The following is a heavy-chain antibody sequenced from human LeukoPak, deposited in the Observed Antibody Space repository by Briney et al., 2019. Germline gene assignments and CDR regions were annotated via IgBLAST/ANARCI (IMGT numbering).Heavy chain of an antibody. V-gene: IGHV3-64*01. J-gene: IGHJ4*02. CDR3: AREGYDILTGYLGFDY. Sequence: GGSLRLSCAASGFTFSSYAMHWVRQAPGKGLEYVSAIGSNGGSTYYANSVKGRFTISRDNSKNTLYLQMGSLRAEDMAVYCCAREGYDILTGYLGFDYWGQGTLVTVSS. D-gene: IGHD3-9*01. CDR2: IGSNGGST. CDR1: GFTFSSYA.